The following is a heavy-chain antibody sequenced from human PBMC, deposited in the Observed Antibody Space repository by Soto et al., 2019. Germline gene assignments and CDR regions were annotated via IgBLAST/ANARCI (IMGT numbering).Heavy chain of an antibody. CDR3: AKEDCGGGTCYSLA. CDR2: ISSNGGST. D-gene: IGHD2-15*01. Sequence: GESLKISCAASGFTFSSFAMHWVRQAPGKGLEYVSAISSNGGSTYYANSVKARFTISRDNSKNTLYLQMGGLTDEDTAVYYCAKEDCGGGTCYSLAWGQGTVVTVSS. J-gene: IGHJ4*02. CDR1: GFTFSSFA. V-gene: IGHV3-64*01.